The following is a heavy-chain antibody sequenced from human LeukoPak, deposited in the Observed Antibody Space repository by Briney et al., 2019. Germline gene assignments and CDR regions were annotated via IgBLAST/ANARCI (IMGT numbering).Heavy chain of an antibody. D-gene: IGHD4-23*01. Sequence: SETLSLTCAVYGGCFSGYYWSWIRQPPGKGLEWIGEINHSGSTNYNPSLKSRVTISVDTSKTQFSLKLSSVTAADTAVYYCARGPFYGGWFDPWGQGTLVTVSS. CDR2: INHSGST. J-gene: IGHJ5*02. V-gene: IGHV4-34*01. CDR1: GGCFSGYY. CDR3: ARGPFYGGWFDP.